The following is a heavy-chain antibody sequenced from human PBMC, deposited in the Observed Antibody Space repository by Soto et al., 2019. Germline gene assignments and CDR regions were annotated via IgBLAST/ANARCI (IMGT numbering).Heavy chain of an antibody. CDR2: IYHSGST. CDR1: SGSISSSNW. Sequence: SETLSLTCAVSSGSISSSNWWSWVRQPPGKGLEWNGEIYHSGSTNYNPSLKSRVTKSVDKSKKQFSLKLSSVTAGDTAVYYWAGAEADFNWFDPWGQGTLVTVSS. J-gene: IGHJ5*02. V-gene: IGHV4-4*02. CDR3: AGAEADFNWFDP. D-gene: IGHD2-21*02.